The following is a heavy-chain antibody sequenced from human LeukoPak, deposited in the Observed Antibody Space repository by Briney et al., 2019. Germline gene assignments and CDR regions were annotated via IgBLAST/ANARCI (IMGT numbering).Heavy chain of an antibody. J-gene: IGHJ4*02. CDR1: GGSISSGGYS. V-gene: IGHV4-30-2*01. CDR2: IYHSGST. Sequence: SETLSLTCAVSGGSISSGGYSWSWIRQPPGKGLEWIGYIYHSGSTYYNPSLKSRVTISVDRSKNQFSLKLSSVTAADTAVYYCARRTYSSGWYQQAHNDYWGQGTLVTVSS. CDR3: ARRTYSSGWYQQAHNDY. D-gene: IGHD6-19*01.